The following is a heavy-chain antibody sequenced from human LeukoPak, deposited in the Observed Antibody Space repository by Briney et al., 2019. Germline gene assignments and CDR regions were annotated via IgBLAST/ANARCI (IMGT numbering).Heavy chain of an antibody. D-gene: IGHD2-2*01. CDR1: GGSISSSSYY. J-gene: IGHJ5*02. CDR2: IYYSGST. Sequence: SETLSLTCTVSGGSISSSSYYWGWIRQPPGKGLEWIGSIYYSGSTYYNPSLKSRVTISVDTSKNQFSLKLSSVTAADTAVYYCARRGYQLLRALSWFDPWGQGTLVTVSS. V-gene: IGHV4-39*01. CDR3: ARRGYQLLRALSWFDP.